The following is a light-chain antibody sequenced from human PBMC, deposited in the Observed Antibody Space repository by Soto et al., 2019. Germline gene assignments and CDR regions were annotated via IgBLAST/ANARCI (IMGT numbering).Light chain of an antibody. CDR3: QQYGSSPPVT. V-gene: IGKV3-20*01. J-gene: IGKJ4*01. Sequence: EIVLTQSPGTLSLSPGERATLSCRASQSVSSSYLAWYQQKPGQAPRLLIYGASSRATGIPDRFSGSGSGTDFTLTISRLEHEECAVYYCQQYGSSPPVTFGGGTKVEIK. CDR1: QSVSSSY. CDR2: GAS.